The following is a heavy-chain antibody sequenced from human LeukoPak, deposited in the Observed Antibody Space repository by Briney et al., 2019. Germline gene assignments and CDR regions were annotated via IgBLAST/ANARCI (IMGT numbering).Heavy chain of an antibody. CDR1: GYSFTSYW. CDR3: ARWTGSGSGSYYPFDY. Sequence: GESLKISCKGSGYSFTSYWISWVRQMPGKGLEWMGRIDPSDSYTNYSPSFQGHVTISADKSISTAYLQWSSLKASDTAMYYCARWTGSGSGSYYPFDYWGQGTLVTVSS. D-gene: IGHD3-10*01. CDR2: IDPSDSYT. V-gene: IGHV5-10-1*01. J-gene: IGHJ4*02.